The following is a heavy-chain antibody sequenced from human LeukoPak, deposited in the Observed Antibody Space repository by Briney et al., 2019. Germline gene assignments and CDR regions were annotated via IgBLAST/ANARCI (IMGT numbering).Heavy chain of an antibody. CDR3: AGTYSSSSGGRWFDP. V-gene: IGHV4-4*09. CDR1: GGSISSYY. D-gene: IGHD6-6*01. J-gene: IGHJ5*02. Sequence: SETLSLTCTVSGGSISSYYWSWIRQPPGKGLEWIGYIYTSGSTNYNPSLESRVAISVDTSKNQFSLKLSSVTAADTAVYYCAGTYSSSSGGRWFDPWGQGTLVTVSS. CDR2: IYTSGST.